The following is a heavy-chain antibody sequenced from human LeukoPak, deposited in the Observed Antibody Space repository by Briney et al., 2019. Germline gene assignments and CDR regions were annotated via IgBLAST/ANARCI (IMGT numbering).Heavy chain of an antibody. Sequence: GGSLRLSCAASGFTFSSYWMHWVRRAPGKGLVWVSRINSDGSSTSYADSVKGRFTISRDNATNTLYLQMNSLRAEDTAVYYCGRGFYYGMDVWGQGTTVTVSS. CDR1: GFTFSSYW. J-gene: IGHJ6*02. CDR3: GRGFYYGMDV. CDR2: INSDGSST. V-gene: IGHV3-74*01.